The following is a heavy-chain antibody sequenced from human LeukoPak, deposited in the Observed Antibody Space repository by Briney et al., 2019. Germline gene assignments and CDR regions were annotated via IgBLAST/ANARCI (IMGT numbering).Heavy chain of an antibody. CDR1: GGSISSYY. CDR3: ARHLRGMATIKY. CDR2: INHSGST. Sequence: SETLSLTCTVSGGSISSYYWSWIRQPPGKGLEWIGEINHSGSTNYNPSLKSRVTISVDTSKNQFSLKLSSVTAADTAVYYCARHLRGMATIKYWGQGTLVTVSS. J-gene: IGHJ4*02. V-gene: IGHV4-34*01. D-gene: IGHD5-24*01.